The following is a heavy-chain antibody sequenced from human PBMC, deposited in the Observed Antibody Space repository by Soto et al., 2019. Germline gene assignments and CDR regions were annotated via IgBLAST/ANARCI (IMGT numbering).Heavy chain of an antibody. J-gene: IGHJ5*02. CDR2: IYYSGST. Sequence: KPSETLSLTCTVSGGSISSYYWSWIRQPPGKGLEWIGYIYYSGSTNYNPSLKSRVTISVDTSKNQFSLKLSSVTAADTAVYYCAKYYDFWSGHPWFDPWGQGTLVTVSS. D-gene: IGHD3-3*01. CDR1: GGSISSYY. V-gene: IGHV4-59*01. CDR3: AKYYDFWSGHPWFDP.